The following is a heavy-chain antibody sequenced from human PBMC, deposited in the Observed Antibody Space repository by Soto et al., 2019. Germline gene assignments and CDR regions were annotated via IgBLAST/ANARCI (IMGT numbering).Heavy chain of an antibody. CDR2: IKQDGSEK. CDR3: AKNNRYCSSTNCFVFDY. D-gene: IGHD2-2*01. V-gene: IGHV3-7*01. Sequence: GGSLRLSCAASGFTFNNYWMSWVRQAPGKGLEWVANIKQDGSEKYYVDSVKGRFTISRDNAKNSLYLQMNSLRAEDTAVYYCAKNNRYCSSTNCFVFDYWGQGTLVTVSS. J-gene: IGHJ4*02. CDR1: GFTFNNYW.